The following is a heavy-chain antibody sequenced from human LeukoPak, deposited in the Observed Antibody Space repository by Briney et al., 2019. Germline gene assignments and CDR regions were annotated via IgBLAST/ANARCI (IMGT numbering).Heavy chain of an antibody. CDR3: ARDNYYDSRGAFDI. J-gene: IGHJ3*02. CDR1: GFTFNTYS. D-gene: IGHD3-22*01. Sequence: KPGGSLRLSCAASGFTFNTYSMNWVRQAPGKGLEWVSSISSSNSYIYYADSMRGRFTISRDNAKNSLYLQMNSLRAEDTAVYYCARDNYYDSRGAFDIWGQGTMVTVSS. CDR2: ISSSNSYI. V-gene: IGHV3-21*01.